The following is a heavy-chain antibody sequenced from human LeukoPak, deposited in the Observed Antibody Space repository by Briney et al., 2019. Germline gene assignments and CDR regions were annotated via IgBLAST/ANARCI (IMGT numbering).Heavy chain of an antibody. CDR2: INTANGNS. CDR3: ARGIYCTNGVCYMGDAFDI. CDR1: GYVFTNYV. V-gene: IGHV1-3*04. Sequence: GASVKVSCKASGYVFTNYVLHWVRQAPGQRLEWMGWINTANGNSKYSQRFQSRVTFTRDTSASTAYMELSSLRSEDTAVYYCARGIYCTNGVCYMGDAFDIWGQGTMVTVSS. D-gene: IGHD2-8*01. J-gene: IGHJ3*02.